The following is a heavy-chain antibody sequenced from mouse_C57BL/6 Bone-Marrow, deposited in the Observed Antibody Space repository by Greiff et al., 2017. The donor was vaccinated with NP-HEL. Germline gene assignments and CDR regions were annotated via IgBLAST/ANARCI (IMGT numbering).Heavy chain of an antibody. J-gene: IGHJ1*03. Sequence: EVQLQESEGGLVQPGRSMKLSCTASGFTFSDYYMAWVRQVKEKGLEWVANINYDGSSTYYLDSLKSRFIISRDNAKNILYLQMSSLKSEDTATYYCARDEGGANFWYFDVWGTGTTVTVSS. CDR2: INYDGSST. V-gene: IGHV5-16*01. CDR3: ARDEGGANFWYFDV. CDR1: GFTFSDYY. D-gene: IGHD4-1*01.